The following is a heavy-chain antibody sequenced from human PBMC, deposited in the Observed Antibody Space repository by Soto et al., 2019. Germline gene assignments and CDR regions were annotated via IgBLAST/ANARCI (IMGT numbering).Heavy chain of an antibody. D-gene: IGHD6-19*01. V-gene: IGHV3-21*01. CDR3: ARGGYSSGWSDY. Sequence: GGSLRLSCAASGFNFSSYSMNWVRQAPGKGLEWVSSISSSSSYIYYADSVKGRFTISRDNAKNSLYLQMNSLRAEDTAVYYCARGGYSSGWSDYWGQGTLVTVSS. CDR1: GFNFSSYS. CDR2: ISSSSSYI. J-gene: IGHJ4*02.